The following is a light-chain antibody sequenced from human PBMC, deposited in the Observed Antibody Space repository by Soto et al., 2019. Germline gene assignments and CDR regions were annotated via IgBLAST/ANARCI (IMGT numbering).Light chain of an antibody. J-gene: IGKJ2*01. CDR2: GAS. Sequence: EIVMTQSPATLSVSPGERATLSCRASQSVSRNLAWYQQKPGQAPRLLIYGASTRATGIPARFSGSGSGTEFTLTISSLQSEDFAVYYCQQYNNWRHTLGQGTKLEIK. V-gene: IGKV3-15*01. CDR1: QSVSRN. CDR3: QQYNNWRHT.